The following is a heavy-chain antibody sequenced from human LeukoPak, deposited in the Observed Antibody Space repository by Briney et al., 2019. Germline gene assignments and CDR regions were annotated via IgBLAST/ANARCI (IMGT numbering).Heavy chain of an antibody. CDR3: ARDLYSSSYLDY. CDR2: ISYDGSNK. D-gene: IGHD6-6*01. CDR1: GFTFSSYA. Sequence: GGSLRLSCAASGFTFSSYAMHWVRQAPGKGLEWVAVISYDGSNKYYADSVKGRFTISRDNSKNTLYLQMNSLRAEDTAVYYCARDLYSSSYLDYWGQGTLVTVSS. J-gene: IGHJ4*02. V-gene: IGHV3-30-3*01.